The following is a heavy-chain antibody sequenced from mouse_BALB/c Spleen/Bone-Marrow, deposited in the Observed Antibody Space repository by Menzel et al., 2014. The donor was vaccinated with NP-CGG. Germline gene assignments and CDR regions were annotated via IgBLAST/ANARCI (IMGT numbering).Heavy chain of an antibody. CDR1: GYTFTDYY. V-gene: IGHV1-19*01. CDR3: ARGGLWDGNYAWFAY. D-gene: IGHD2-1*01. J-gene: IGHJ3*01. CDR2: VNPYNGGT. Sequence: EVQLVESGPELVKPGASVKMSCKASGYTFTDYYMDWVKQSHGVSFEWIGRVNPYNGGTSYNQKFKGKATLTVDKSSSTAYMELNSLTSEDSAVYYCARGGLWDGNYAWFAYWGQGTLVTVSA.